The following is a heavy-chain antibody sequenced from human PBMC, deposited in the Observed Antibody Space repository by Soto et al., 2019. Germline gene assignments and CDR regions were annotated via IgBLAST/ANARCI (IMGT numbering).Heavy chain of an antibody. CDR1: CGSISSGGYY. J-gene: IGHJ6*02. CDR3: ARYCSSTSCRYYYGMDV. D-gene: IGHD2-2*01. Sequence: SETLSLTCTVSCGSISSGGYYWSWIRQHPGKGLEWIGYIYYSGSTYYNPSLKSRVTISVDTSKNQFSLKLSSVTAADTAVYYCARYCSSTSCRYYYGMDVWGQGTTVTVSS. V-gene: IGHV4-31*03. CDR2: IYYSGST.